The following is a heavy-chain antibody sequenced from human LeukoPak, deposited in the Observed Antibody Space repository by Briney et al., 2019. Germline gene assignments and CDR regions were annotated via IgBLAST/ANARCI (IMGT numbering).Heavy chain of an antibody. V-gene: IGHV1-2*02. CDR1: GYTFTGYY. Sequence: GASVKVSCKASGYTFTGYYMHWVRQAPGQGLEWMGWINPNSGGTNYAQKFQGRVTMTRDTSISTAYMELSRLRSDDTAVYYCARVSAVYYYDSSGYDPFDYWGQETLVTVSS. D-gene: IGHD3-22*01. J-gene: IGHJ4*02. CDR2: INPNSGGT. CDR3: ARVSAVYYYDSSGYDPFDY.